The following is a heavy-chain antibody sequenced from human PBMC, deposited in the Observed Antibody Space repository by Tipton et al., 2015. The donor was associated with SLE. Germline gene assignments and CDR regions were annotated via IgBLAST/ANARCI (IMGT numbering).Heavy chain of an antibody. V-gene: IGHV4-59*11. CDR3: ARQEYSSSAGFDY. Sequence: LRLSCTVSGGSISSHYWSWIRQPPGKGLEGIGYIYYSGSTNYNPSLKSRVTISVDTSKNQFSLKLSSVTAADTAVYYCARQEYSSSAGFDYWGQGTLVTVSS. CDR1: GGSISSHY. CDR2: IYYSGST. J-gene: IGHJ4*02. D-gene: IGHD6-6*01.